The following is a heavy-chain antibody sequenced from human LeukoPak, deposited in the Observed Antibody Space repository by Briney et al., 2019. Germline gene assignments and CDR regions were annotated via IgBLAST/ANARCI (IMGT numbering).Heavy chain of an antibody. CDR3: ASDMSGTYSFDY. CDR1: GFTLFWHV. D-gene: IGHD1-26*01. J-gene: IGHJ4*02. Sequence: GGSLRLSCSASGFTLFWHVMHWVRQAPGKPLEYVSFIHHNGDITSYADSVRGRFTVSRDNSKNTLFLDLTSLRTDDTAVYYCASDMSGTYSFDYWGQGTLVTVSS. V-gene: IGHV3-64D*06. CDR2: IHHNGDIT.